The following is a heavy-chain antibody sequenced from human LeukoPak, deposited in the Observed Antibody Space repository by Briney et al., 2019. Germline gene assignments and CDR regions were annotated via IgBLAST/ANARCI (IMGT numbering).Heavy chain of an antibody. Sequence: GGSLRLSCAASGFTFSAYGMHWVRQAPGKGLEWVAVIWFDGSNKYYADSVKGRFTISRDNSKNTLYLQMNSLRAEDTAVYYCARERSSWHTYGMDVWGQGTTVTVSS. CDR3: ARERSSWHTYGMDV. V-gene: IGHV3-33*01. CDR1: GFTFSAYG. J-gene: IGHJ6*02. D-gene: IGHD6-13*01. CDR2: IWFDGSNK.